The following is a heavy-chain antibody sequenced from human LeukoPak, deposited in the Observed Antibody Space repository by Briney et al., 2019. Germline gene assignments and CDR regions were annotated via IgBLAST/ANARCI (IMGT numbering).Heavy chain of an antibody. CDR3: ARDGRYGAGTSDY. CDR1: GFTFSNFW. V-gene: IGHV3-7*01. D-gene: IGHD3-10*01. CDR2: IKQDGSEK. J-gene: IGHJ4*02. Sequence: PGGSLRLSCAASGFTFSNFWMSWVRQAPGRGLVCVANIKQDGSEKNYVDSVKGRFTISRDNAENSLSLQMNSLRAEDTAIYFCARDGRYGAGTSDYWGQGALVTVSS.